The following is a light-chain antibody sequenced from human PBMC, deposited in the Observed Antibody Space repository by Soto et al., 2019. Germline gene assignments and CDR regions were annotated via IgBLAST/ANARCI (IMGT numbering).Light chain of an antibody. CDR3: QQRSNWPPWT. CDR2: DAS. CDR1: QSFSSSY. V-gene: IGKV3-11*01. J-gene: IGKJ1*01. Sequence: EIVLTQSPGTLSLSPGERATLSCRASQSFSSSYLAWYQQKPGQAPRLLIYDASNRATGIPARFSGSGSGTDFTLTISSLEPEDFAVYYCQQRSNWPPWTFGQGTKVEIK.